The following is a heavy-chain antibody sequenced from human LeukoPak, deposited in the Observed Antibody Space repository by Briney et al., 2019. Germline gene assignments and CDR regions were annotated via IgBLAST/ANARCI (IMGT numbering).Heavy chain of an antibody. D-gene: IGHD6-19*01. CDR3: TKDRHSSGWPNWFDP. CDR2: ISGDAVSK. V-gene: IGHV3-23*01. J-gene: IGHJ5*02. CDR1: GFTFSSYD. Sequence: GGSLILSCSGSGFTFSSYDMSWVRPAPGKGLEWVSSISGDAVSKYYAASVRGRFTISRDNSKDTLYLQMNSLRAEDTALYFCTKDRHSSGWPNWFDPWGQGSLVIVSS.